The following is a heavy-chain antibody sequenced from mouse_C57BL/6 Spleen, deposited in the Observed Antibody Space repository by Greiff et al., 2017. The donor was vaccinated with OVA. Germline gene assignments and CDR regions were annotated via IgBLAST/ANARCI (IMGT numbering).Heavy chain of an antibody. Sequence: VQLQQPGAELVKPGASVKMSCKASGYTFTSYWLTWVKQRPGQGLEWIGDIYPGSGSTNYNEKFKSKATLTVATSSSTAYMQLSSLTSEDSAVYYCARITTVVGYCYFDVWGTGTTVTVSS. CDR3: ARITTVVGYCYFDV. J-gene: IGHJ1*03. V-gene: IGHV1-55*01. CDR1: GYTFTSYW. CDR2: IYPGSGST. D-gene: IGHD1-1*01.